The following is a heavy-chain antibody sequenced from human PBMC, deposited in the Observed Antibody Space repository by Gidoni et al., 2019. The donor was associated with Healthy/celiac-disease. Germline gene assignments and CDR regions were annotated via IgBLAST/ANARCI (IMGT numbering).Heavy chain of an antibody. D-gene: IGHD3-10*01. CDR1: GGSFSGYY. Sequence: QVQLQQWGAGLLKPSETLSLPCAVYGGSFSGYYWSWIRQPPGKGLEWIGEINHSGSTNYNPSLKSRVTISVDTSKNQFSLKLSSVTAADTAVYYCARGADYGSGSYGYWFDPWGQGTLVTVSS. J-gene: IGHJ5*02. CDR2: INHSGST. V-gene: IGHV4-34*01. CDR3: ARGADYGSGSYGYWFDP.